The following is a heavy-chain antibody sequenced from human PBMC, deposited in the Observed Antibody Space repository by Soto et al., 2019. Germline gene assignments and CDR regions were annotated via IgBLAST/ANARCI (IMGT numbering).Heavy chain of an antibody. Sequence: SGKVCCEATGCTFTSSDFQWVRQARGQRLEWIGWIAVGSGYTNYAQRFQDRVTLTRDMSTATTYMELSRLTSEDTAIYYCAADATAWQQMVPTDYWGQGTLVTVSS. D-gene: IGHD2-8*01. CDR3: AADATAWQQMVPTDY. CDR1: GCTFTSSD. CDR2: IAVGSGYT. V-gene: IGHV1-58*01. J-gene: IGHJ4*02.